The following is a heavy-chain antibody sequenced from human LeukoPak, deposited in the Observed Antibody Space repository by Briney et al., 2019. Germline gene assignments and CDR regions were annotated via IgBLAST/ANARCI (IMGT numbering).Heavy chain of an antibody. V-gene: IGHV3-23*01. J-gene: IGHJ3*02. CDR3: ARAEVGATWDTYAFDI. CDR1: GFTFSSYV. Sequence: GSLRLSCAASGFTFSSYVMSWVRQAPGKGLEWVSAISGSGGTTYYADSVKGRFTISRDNSKNTLFLQMNSLRAEDTAVYYCARAEVGATWDTYAFDIWGQGTMVTVSS. CDR2: ISGSGGTT. D-gene: IGHD1-26*01.